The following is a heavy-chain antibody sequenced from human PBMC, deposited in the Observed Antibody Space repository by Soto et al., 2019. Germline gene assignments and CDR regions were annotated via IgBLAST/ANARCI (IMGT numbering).Heavy chain of an antibody. J-gene: IGHJ4*02. CDR2: INHSGST. CDR3: ARGTRFYYDSSGYYY. V-gene: IGHV4-34*01. D-gene: IGHD3-22*01. CDR1: GGSFSGYY. Sequence: KPSETLSLTCAVYGGSFSGYYWSWIRQPPGKGLEWIGEINHSGSTNYNPSLKSRVTISVDTSKNQFSLKLSSVTAADTAVYYCARGTRFYYDSSGYYYWGQGTLVTVSS.